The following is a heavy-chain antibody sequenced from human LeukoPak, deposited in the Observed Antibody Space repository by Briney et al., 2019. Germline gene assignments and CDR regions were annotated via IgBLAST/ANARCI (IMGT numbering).Heavy chain of an antibody. CDR2: INHSGST. CDR1: GGSFSGYY. J-gene: IGHJ3*02. D-gene: IGHD3-22*01. Sequence: SETLSLTCAVYGGSFSGYYWSWVRQPPGKGLEWMGEINHSGSTNYNPSLKSRVTISVDTSKNQFSLKLSSVTAADTAVYYCARAPHYYDSSGYYVAAFDIWGQGTMVTVPS. V-gene: IGHV4-34*01. CDR3: ARAPHYYDSSGYYVAAFDI.